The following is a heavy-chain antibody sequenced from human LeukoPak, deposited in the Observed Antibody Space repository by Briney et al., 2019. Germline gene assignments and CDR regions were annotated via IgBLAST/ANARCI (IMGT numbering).Heavy chain of an antibody. CDR1: RGSISSYY. CDR2: IYHGGST. V-gene: IGHV4-59*01. CDR3: ARGRYYYDSSGYPYNWFDP. D-gene: IGHD3-22*01. J-gene: IGHJ5*02. Sequence: PSETLSLTCIVSRGSISSYYWSWIRQPPGKGLEWIGYIYHGGSTNYNPSLKSRVAISGDTSKSQFSLNLSSVTAMDTAMYYCARGRYYYDSSGYPYNWFDPWGQGTLVTVSS.